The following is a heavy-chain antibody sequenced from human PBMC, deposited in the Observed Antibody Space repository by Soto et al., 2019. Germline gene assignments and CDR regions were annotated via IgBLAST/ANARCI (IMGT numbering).Heavy chain of an antibody. D-gene: IGHD3-10*01. CDR2: IIPIAAIA. Sequence: QVQLVQSGAEVKKPGSSVKVSCTASGGTFSRYTINWVRQAPGQGLEWMGRIIPIAAIANYTQKYQGRVTITVDKSSTTAYRELSSLRSDDTAVYYCARGSTIVRGAPSWFDPWGQGTLVTVSS. V-gene: IGHV1-69*02. CDR3: ARGSTIVRGAPSWFDP. J-gene: IGHJ5*02. CDR1: GGTFSRYT.